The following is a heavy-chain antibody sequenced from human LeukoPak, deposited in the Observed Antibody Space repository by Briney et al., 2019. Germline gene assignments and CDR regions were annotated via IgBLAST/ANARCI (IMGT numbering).Heavy chain of an antibody. J-gene: IGHJ3*02. CDR1: GYTLTELS. Sequence: ASVKVSCKVSGYTLTELSMHWVRQAPGKGLEWMGGFDPEDGETIYAQKFQGRVTMTEDTSTDTAYMELSSLRSEDTAVYYCARGELRYCSGGSCYRRGTKRDDASDIWGQGTMVTVSS. CDR3: ARGELRYCSGGSCYRRGTKRDDASDI. V-gene: IGHV1-24*01. D-gene: IGHD2-15*01. CDR2: FDPEDGET.